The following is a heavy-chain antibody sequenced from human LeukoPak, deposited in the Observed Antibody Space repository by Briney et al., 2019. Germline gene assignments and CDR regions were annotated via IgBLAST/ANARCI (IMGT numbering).Heavy chain of an antibody. CDR3: ARGDYYDSSGYFKTPRPLPDY. CDR2: INPNSGGT. J-gene: IGHJ4*02. V-gene: IGHV1-2*02. CDR1: GYTLTELS. D-gene: IGHD3-22*01. Sequence: ASVKVSCKVFGYTLTELSMHWVRQAPGQGLEWMGWINPNSGGTNYAQKFQGRVTMTRDTSISTAYMELSRLRSDDTAVYYCARGDYYDSSGYFKTPRPLPDYWGQGTLVTVSS.